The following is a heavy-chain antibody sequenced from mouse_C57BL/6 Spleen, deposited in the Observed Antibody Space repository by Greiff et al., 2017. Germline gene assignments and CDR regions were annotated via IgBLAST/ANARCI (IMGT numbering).Heavy chain of an antibody. Sequence: EVKVVESGGGLVKPGGSLKLSCAASGFTFSSYTMSWVRQTPEKRLEWVATISGGGGNTYYPDSVKGRFTISRDNAKNTLYLQMSSLRSEDTALYYCARQGPYYGSSYWYFDVWGTGTTVTVSS. J-gene: IGHJ1*03. D-gene: IGHD1-1*01. CDR3: ARQGPYYGSSYWYFDV. CDR2: ISGGGGNT. CDR1: GFTFSSYT. V-gene: IGHV5-9*01.